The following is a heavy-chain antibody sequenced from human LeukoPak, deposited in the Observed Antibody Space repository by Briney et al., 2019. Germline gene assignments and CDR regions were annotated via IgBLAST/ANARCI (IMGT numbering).Heavy chain of an antibody. CDR1: GFMFEDYG. D-gene: IGHD2-8*01. Sequence: GGSLRLSCVGSGFMFEDYGMHWVRQVPGKGLEWVAVISYDGSNKYYADSVKGRFTISRDNSKNTLYLQMNSLRAEDTAVYYCARAGKLYCTNGVCYTSYYYGMDVWGQGTTVTVSS. J-gene: IGHJ6*02. V-gene: IGHV3-30*19. CDR3: ARAGKLYCTNGVCYTSYYYGMDV. CDR2: ISYDGSNK.